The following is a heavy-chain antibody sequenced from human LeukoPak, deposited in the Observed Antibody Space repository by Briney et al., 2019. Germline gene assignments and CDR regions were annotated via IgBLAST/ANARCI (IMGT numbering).Heavy chain of an antibody. J-gene: IGHJ4*02. CDR2: IGSSGSST. Sequence: GGSLRLSCAASGFTFRNYAMSWVRQAPGMGLEWVSAIGSSGSSTYYADSVKGRFTISRDNSKDTLYLQMNSLRAEDTAVYYCAKRERERISWYFFDYWGQGTLVTVSS. CDR3: AKRERERISWYFFDY. CDR1: GFTFRNYA. V-gene: IGHV3-23*01. D-gene: IGHD6-13*01.